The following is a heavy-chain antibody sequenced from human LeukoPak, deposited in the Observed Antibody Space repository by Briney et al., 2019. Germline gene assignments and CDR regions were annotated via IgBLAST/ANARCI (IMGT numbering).Heavy chain of an antibody. CDR2: INSDGITT. CDR3: VRGYSSGYRLDY. Sequence: PGGSLRLSCAVSGFTFSNYWMHWVRQAPGKGLVWVSRINSDGITTGYADSVKGRFTISRDNAKNTLYLQMNNLRVEDAAVYYCVRGYSSGYRLDYWGQGTLVTVSS. D-gene: IGHD3-22*01. V-gene: IGHV3-74*01. CDR1: GFTFSNYW. J-gene: IGHJ4*02.